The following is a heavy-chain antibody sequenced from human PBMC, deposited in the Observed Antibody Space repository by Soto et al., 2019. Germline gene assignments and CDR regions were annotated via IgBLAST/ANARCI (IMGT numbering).Heavy chain of an antibody. CDR1: GGTFSSYA. CDR2: IIPIFGTA. Sequence: SVKVSCKASGGTFSSYAISWVRQAPGQGLEWMGGIIPIFGTANYAQKFQGRVTITADESTSTAYMELSSLRSEDTAVYYCARDLKDYYDSSGYRQFDYWGQGTLVTVSS. D-gene: IGHD3-22*01. CDR3: ARDLKDYYDSSGYRQFDY. V-gene: IGHV1-69*13. J-gene: IGHJ4*02.